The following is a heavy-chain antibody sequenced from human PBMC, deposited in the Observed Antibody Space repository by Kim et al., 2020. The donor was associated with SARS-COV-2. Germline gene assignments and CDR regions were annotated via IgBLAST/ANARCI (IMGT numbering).Heavy chain of an antibody. D-gene: IGHD2-2*01. CDR1: GYRFTSNH. CDR3: ARDLSDAWSFDY. V-gene: IGHV1-46*01. Sequence: ASVKVSCKASGYRFTSNHMHWVRQAPGQGLEWMGMLTPNIGDTWYAEKFQGRATMTRDTSTSTVYMELTSLTFEDTAVYYCARDLSDAWSFDYWGQGTLVTVSS. CDR2: LTPNIGDT. J-gene: IGHJ4*02.